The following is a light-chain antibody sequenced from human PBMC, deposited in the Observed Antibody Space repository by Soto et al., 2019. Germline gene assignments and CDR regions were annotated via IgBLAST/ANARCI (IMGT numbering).Light chain of an antibody. J-gene: IGLJ1*01. CDR1: SSDVGGYNY. V-gene: IGLV2-8*01. CDR2: EVN. Sequence: QSVLTQPPSASGSPGQSVTISCTGTSSDVGGYNYVSWFQQHPGKAPKLIIHEVNQRPSGVPDRFSGSKSGNTASLTVSGLQAEDEGTYYCTSFTSSVTYVFGTGTKVTVL. CDR3: TSFTSSVTYV.